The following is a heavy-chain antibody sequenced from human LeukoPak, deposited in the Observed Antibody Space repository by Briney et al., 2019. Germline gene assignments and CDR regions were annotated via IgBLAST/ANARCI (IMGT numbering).Heavy chain of an antibody. J-gene: IGHJ5*02. V-gene: IGHV1-2*03. D-gene: IGHD3-3*01. Sequence: LVASVRVSCKTSGYSFTDYYIHWVRQAPGQGLEWMGWINTKSGRTSSARKFQGRVTMTRDPSIATVYMDMAWLTSDDTAIYFCARADFIDAGSYLIGPWGQGTLVTVSS. CDR1: GYSFTDYY. CDR2: INTKSGRT. CDR3: ARADFIDAGSYLIGP.